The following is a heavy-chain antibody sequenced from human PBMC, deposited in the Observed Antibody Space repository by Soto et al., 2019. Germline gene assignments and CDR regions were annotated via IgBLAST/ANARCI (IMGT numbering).Heavy chain of an antibody. D-gene: IGHD3-22*01. CDR1: GFTFSSYA. V-gene: IGHV4-30-4*08. CDR3: ARDRTDYYDSSGTTYYFDY. CDR2: IYYSGST. J-gene: IGHJ4*02. Sequence: LRLSCAASGFTFSSYAMSWIRQPPGKGLEWIGYIYYSGSTYYNPSLKGRVTISVDTSKNQFSLKLSSVTAADTAVYYCARDRTDYYDSSGTTYYFDYWGQGTLVTVSS.